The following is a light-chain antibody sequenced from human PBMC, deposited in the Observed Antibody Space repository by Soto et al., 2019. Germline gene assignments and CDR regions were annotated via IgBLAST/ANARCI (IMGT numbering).Light chain of an antibody. CDR3: SSHAGINNVV. CDR2: EVT. Sequence: QSALTQPRSASGSPGQSVTISCTGTSSDVGGYNYVSWYQQHPGKAPRLMVYEVTKRPSGVPARFSGSKSGNTASLTVSGLQAEDEAHYYCSSHAGINNVVFGGGTKVTVL. CDR1: SSDVGGYNY. J-gene: IGLJ3*02. V-gene: IGLV2-8*01.